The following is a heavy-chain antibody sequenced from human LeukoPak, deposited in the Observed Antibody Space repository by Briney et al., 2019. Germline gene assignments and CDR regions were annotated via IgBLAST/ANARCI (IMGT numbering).Heavy chain of an antibody. CDR2: ISSSGSPI. D-gene: IGHD6-19*01. CDR3: ARDYSGGWPDAFDV. J-gene: IGHJ3*01. Sequence: PGGSLRLSCAASGFTFSDYYMSWIRQAPGKGLEWLSYISSSGSPIYYADSVRGRFTISRDNAKNSLYLQMNSLRAGDTAMYYCARDYSGGWPDAFDVWGRGTVVTVSS. CDR1: GFTFSDYY. V-gene: IGHV3-11*01.